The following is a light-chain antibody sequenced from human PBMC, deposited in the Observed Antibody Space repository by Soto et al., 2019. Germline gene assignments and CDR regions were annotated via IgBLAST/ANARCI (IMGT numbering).Light chain of an antibody. CDR2: WAA. CDR3: QQSYNAPPA. J-gene: IGKJ3*01. Sequence: DIVMTQSPDSLAVSLGERATINCKSSQSVLYSSNNKNYLAWYQQKPGQPPKLLIYWAATRESGVPDRLSGSGSGADFTLTISSLQAEDVAVYYCQQSYNAPPAFGPGTKVDIK. V-gene: IGKV4-1*01. CDR1: QSVLYSSNNKNY.